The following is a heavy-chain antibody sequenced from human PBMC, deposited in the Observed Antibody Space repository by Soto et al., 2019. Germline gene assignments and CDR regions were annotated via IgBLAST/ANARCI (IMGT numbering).Heavy chain of an antibody. V-gene: IGHV4-30-2*01. CDR3: ARGLNTAAALDY. CDR1: GGSISSGGYS. J-gene: IGHJ4*02. Sequence: QLQLQESGSGLVKPSQTLSLTCAVSGGSISSGGYSWSWIRQPPGKGLEWIGYIYHSGRTYYNPSLKSRVTISVDRSKTQFSLKLRSVTAADTAVYYCARGLNTAAALDYGGQGTLVTVSS. D-gene: IGHD6-13*01. CDR2: IYHSGRT.